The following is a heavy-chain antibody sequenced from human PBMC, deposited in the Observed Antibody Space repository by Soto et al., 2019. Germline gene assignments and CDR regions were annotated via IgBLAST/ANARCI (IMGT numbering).Heavy chain of an antibody. CDR2: ILPIFGTA. V-gene: IGHV1-69*01. D-gene: IGHD3-10*01. Sequence: QVQLVQSGAEVKKPGSSVKVSCQASGGTFSRYALSWVRQAPGHGLAWLGGILPIFGTANYAQKFQGRVTSTADEATSTAYMELSSLRAEDTAVDYWARFRTWVGELLTPYYYYSGMDVWGQGTTVTVSS. J-gene: IGHJ6*02. CDR1: GGTFSRYA. CDR3: ARFRTWVGELLTPYYYYSGMDV.